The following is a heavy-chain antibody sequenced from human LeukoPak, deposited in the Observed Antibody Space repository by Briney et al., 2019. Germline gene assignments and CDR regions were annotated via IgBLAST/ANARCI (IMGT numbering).Heavy chain of an antibody. V-gene: IGHV3-33*05. CDR2: ISYDGRDR. CDR1: GFSMSSYG. J-gene: IGHJ4*02. D-gene: IGHD6-13*01. CDR3: ARDQLSAAAGPPQTHFYY. Sequence: GRSLRLACVASGFSMSSYGVNWVRQAPGKGLEWVAFISYDGRDRYYVESVKGRFTVSRDTSRNTLYLEMSSLRAEDTAVYFCARDQLSAAAGPPQTHFYYWGQGALVTVSS.